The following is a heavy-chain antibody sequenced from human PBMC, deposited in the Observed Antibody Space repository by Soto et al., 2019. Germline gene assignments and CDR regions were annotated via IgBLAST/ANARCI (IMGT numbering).Heavy chain of an antibody. J-gene: IGHJ4*01. CDR2: INHSGVT. CDR3: ARSIAGRPCFHY. Sequence: SETLSLTCAVYGGSFSGYYWTWVRQPPGKGLEWIGEINHSGVTDYNPSLKSRVAVSADTSMNQFSLTLRSLTAADTAVYYFARSIAGRPCFHYWGQGIPVPVSS. V-gene: IGHV4-34*01. CDR1: GGSFSGYY. D-gene: IGHD3-3*02.